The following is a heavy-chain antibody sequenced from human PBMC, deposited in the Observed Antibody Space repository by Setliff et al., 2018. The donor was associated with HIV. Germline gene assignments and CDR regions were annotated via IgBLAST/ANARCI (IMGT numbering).Heavy chain of an antibody. CDR3: ARGLSFYDPGGFDY. V-gene: IGHV4-4*09. Sequence: SETLSLTCTVSGGSISSYYWSWIRQPPGKGLAWIGYIYTSGSTNYNPSLKSRVTISVDTSKNQFSLKLSSVTAADTAVYYCARGLSFYDPGGFDYWGQGTQVTVSS. CDR2: IYTSGST. D-gene: IGHD3-22*01. J-gene: IGHJ4*02. CDR1: GGSISSYY.